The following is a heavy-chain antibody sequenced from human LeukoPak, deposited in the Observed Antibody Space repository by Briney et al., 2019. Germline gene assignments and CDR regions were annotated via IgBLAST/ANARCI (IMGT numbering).Heavy chain of an antibody. D-gene: IGHD3-9*01. CDR1: GYTFTSYG. CDR2: ISAYNGNT. J-gene: IGHJ4*02. Sequence: VASVKVSCKASGYTFTSYGISWVRQAPGQGVEWMGWISAYNGNTNYAQKLQGRVTMTTDTSTSTAYMELRSLRSDDTAVYYCARVVNVLRYFDWLLTPFGYWGQGTLVTVSS. V-gene: IGHV1-18*01. CDR3: ARVVNVLRYFDWLLTPFGY.